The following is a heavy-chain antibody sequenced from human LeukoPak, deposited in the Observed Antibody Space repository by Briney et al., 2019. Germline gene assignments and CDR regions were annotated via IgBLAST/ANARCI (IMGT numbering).Heavy chain of an antibody. CDR2: IIPIFGTA. CDR1: RGTFSSYS. CDR3: ARDGLGSGSYYMLGY. Sequence: ASVKVSCKASRGTFSSYSISWVPQPPGQALECMGAIIPIFGTANYAQKFQGRVTITAHESTSTAYMELSSLRSEDTAVYYCARDGLGSGSYYMLGYWGQGTLVTVSS. J-gene: IGHJ4*02. V-gene: IGHV1-69*01. D-gene: IGHD1-26*01.